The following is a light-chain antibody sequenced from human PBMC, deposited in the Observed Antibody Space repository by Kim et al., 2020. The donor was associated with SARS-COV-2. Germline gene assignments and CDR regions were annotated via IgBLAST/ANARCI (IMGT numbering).Light chain of an antibody. CDR3: QQRGNWPPALT. J-gene: IGKJ4*01. Sequence: PGESATLSCRASHSIAISLAWYQQTPGRAPRLLIYDAAIRAAGIPDRFSASGSGTDFTLTIGSLAPEDFAVYYCQQRGNWPPALTFGGGTKL. V-gene: IGKV3-11*01. CDR2: DAA. CDR1: HSIAIS.